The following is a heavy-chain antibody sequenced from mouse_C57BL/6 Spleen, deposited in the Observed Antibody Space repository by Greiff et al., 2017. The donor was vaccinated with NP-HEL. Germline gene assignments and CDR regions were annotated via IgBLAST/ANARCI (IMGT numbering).Heavy chain of an antibody. Sequence: QVQLKESGAELVRPGSSVKLSCKASGYTFTSYWMDWVKQRPGQGLEWIGNIYPSDSETHYNQKFKDKATLTVDKSSSTAYMQLSSLTSEDSAVYYCARRGTTVVAYYFDYWGQGTTLTVSS. CDR3: ARRGTTVVAYYFDY. J-gene: IGHJ2*01. CDR1: GYTFTSYW. CDR2: IYPSDSET. D-gene: IGHD1-1*01. V-gene: IGHV1-61*01.